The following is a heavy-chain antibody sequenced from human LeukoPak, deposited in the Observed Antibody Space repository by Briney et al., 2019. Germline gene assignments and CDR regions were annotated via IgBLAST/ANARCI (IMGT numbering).Heavy chain of an antibody. CDR2: IIPIFSIA. CDR1: GGTFSSYA. Sequence: GASVKVSCKASGGTFSSYAISWVRQAPGQGLEWMGRIIPIFSIANYAQKFQGRVTITADKSTSTAYMELSSLRSEDTAVYYCASYDYGDYQNNNWFDPWGQGTLVTVSS. V-gene: IGHV1-69*04. D-gene: IGHD4-17*01. J-gene: IGHJ5*02. CDR3: ASYDYGDYQNNNWFDP.